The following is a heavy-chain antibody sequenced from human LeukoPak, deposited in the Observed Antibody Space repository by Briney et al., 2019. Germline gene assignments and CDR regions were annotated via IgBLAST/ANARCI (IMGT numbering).Heavy chain of an antibody. CDR1: GGSISSYY. V-gene: IGHV4-59*01. CDR2: IYNSGSA. J-gene: IGHJ4*02. Sequence: SETLSLTCTVSGGSISSYYCNWIRQPPGKGLEWIGEIYNSGSANYNPSLQSRVTISVDTSKNEFSLKLSSVTAADTAVYYCETGYWEFDCWGQGTLVTVSS. D-gene: IGHD2-8*02. CDR3: ETGYWEFDC.